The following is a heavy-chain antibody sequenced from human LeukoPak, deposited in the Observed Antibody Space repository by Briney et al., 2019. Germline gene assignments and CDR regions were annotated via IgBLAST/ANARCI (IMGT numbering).Heavy chain of an antibody. J-gene: IGHJ6*03. Sequence: GGSLRLSCAASGFTFSSYAMSWVRQAPGKGLEWVSGISGSDGSTYYADSVKGRFTISRDNSKNTLYLQMNSLRAEDTAVYYCARDSGYMDVWGKGTTVTISS. V-gene: IGHV3-23*01. CDR2: ISGSDGST. CDR3: ARDSGYMDV. CDR1: GFTFSSYA.